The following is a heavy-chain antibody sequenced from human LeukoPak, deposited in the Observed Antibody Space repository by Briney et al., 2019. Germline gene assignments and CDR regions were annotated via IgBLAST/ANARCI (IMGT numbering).Heavy chain of an antibody. J-gene: IGHJ4*02. CDR3: ASSTTVTTFYFDY. Sequence: SQTLSLTCAVSGGSISSGGYSWSWIRQPPGKGLEWIGYIYHSGSTYYNPSLKSRVTISVDRSKNQFSLKLSSVTAADTAVYYCASSTTVTTFYFDYWGQATLVTVSS. V-gene: IGHV4-30-2*01. D-gene: IGHD4-11*01. CDR2: IYHSGST. CDR1: GGSISSGGYS.